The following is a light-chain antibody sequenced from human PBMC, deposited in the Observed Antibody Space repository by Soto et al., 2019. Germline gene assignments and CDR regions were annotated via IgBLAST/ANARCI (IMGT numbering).Light chain of an antibody. Sequence: DIQMTQSPSSLSASVGDRVTITCRASQGISNNLAWYQKKPGKVPKLLIYAASTLQSGVPSWFSGSGSATDFTLIISSLQPEDVATYYCQKYNSAPWTFGQGTKVEIK. CDR2: AAS. CDR3: QKYNSAPWT. CDR1: QGISNN. J-gene: IGKJ1*01. V-gene: IGKV1-27*01.